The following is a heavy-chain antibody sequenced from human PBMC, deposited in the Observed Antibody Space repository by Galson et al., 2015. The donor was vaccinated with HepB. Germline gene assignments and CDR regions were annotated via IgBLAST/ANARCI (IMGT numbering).Heavy chain of an antibody. Sequence: SLRLSCAASGFTFSSYAMSWVRQAPGKGLEWVSAISGSGGSTYYADSVKGRFTISRDNSKNTLYLQMNSLRAEDTAVYYCAKAQLLAARRPYYFDYWGQGTLVTVSS. CDR2: ISGSGGST. D-gene: IGHD3-3*02. CDR1: GFTFSSYA. V-gene: IGHV3-23*01. CDR3: AKAQLLAARRPYYFDY. J-gene: IGHJ4*02.